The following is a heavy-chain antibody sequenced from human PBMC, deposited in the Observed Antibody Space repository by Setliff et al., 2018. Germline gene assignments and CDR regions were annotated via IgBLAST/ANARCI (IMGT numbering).Heavy chain of an antibody. J-gene: IGHJ6*03. Sequence: SETLSLTCTVSGGSISSSYWSWIRQSPGKGLEWIGYVYYSGSTNYNPSLKSRVTISLDTPKNQFSLRLSSVTAADTAVYYCAKVPGIATAGQTDRYYYYYYYMDVWGKGTTVTVSS. CDR1: GGSISSSY. V-gene: IGHV4-59*01. D-gene: IGHD6-13*01. CDR3: AKVPGIATAGQTDRYYYYYYYMDV. CDR2: VYYSGST.